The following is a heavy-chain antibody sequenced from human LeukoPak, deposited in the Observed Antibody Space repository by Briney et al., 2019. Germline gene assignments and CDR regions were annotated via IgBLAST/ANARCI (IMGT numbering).Heavy chain of an antibody. V-gene: IGHV3-30*18. CDR3: AKEYSTSSAFDY. CDR2: ISFDGSST. D-gene: IGHD6-6*01. J-gene: IGHJ4*02. CDR1: GFTLSSFG. Sequence: PGRSLRLSCAASGFTLSSFGMHWVRQAPGKGLEWLSVISFDGSSTYYADSVKGRFTISRDSSKNTLYLQMNSLRAEDTAVYYCAKEYSTSSAFDYWGQGTLVTVSS.